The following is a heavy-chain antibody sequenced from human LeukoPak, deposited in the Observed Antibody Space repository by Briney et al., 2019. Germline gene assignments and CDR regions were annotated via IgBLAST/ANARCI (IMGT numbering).Heavy chain of an antibody. J-gene: IGHJ4*02. CDR1: GISISSNY. V-gene: IGHV3-53*01. D-gene: IGHD5-12*01. CDR2: LYSGGSM. CDR3: ARGGGYGQDFDY. Sequence: SGESLRLFCAASGISISSNYMSWVRQAPGKGLEWVSVLYSGGSMYYADSVKGRFTISRDNSKITLYLQMNSLRAEDTAVYYCARGGGYGQDFDYWGQGTLVTVSS.